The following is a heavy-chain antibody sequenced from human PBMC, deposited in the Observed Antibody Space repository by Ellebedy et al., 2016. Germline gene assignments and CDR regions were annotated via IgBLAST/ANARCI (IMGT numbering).Heavy chain of an antibody. V-gene: IGHV4-59*08. CDR3: ARCAARNWFDP. CDR1: GGSISSYY. J-gene: IGHJ5*02. Sequence: SETLSLXXTVSGGSISSYYWSWIRQPPGKGLEWIGYIYYSGSTNYNPSLKSRVTISVDTSKNQFSLKLSSVTAADTAVYYCARCAARNWFDPWGQGTLVTVSS. CDR2: IYYSGST. D-gene: IGHD6-25*01.